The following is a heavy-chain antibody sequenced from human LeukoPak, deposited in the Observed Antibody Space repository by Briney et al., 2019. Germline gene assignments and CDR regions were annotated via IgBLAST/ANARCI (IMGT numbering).Heavy chain of an antibody. J-gene: IGHJ3*02. CDR3: TSRYCTTTNCYSFDI. CDR2: ISSSSAHI. CDR1: GFTFSSYS. V-gene: IGHV3-21*01. D-gene: IGHD2-2*01. Sequence: GGSLRLSCAASGFTFSSYSMNWVRQAPGKGLEWVSSISSSSAHIFYADSVKGRFSISRDNAKNSLYLQMNSLRVEDTAVYYCTSRYCTTTNCYSFDIWGQGTMVTVSS.